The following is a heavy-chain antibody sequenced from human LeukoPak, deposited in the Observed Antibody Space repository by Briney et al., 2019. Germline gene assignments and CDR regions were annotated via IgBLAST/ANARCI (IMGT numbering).Heavy chain of an antibody. J-gene: IGHJ6*03. Sequence: SSETLSLTCTVSGYSISSGYYWGWIRQPPGKGLEWIGSIYHSGSTYYNPSLKSRVTISVDTSKNQFSLKLSSVTAADTAVYYCARGVAAAAYYYMDVWGKGTTVTVSS. CDR3: ARGVAAAAYYYMDV. V-gene: IGHV4-38-2*02. D-gene: IGHD6-13*01. CDR1: GYSISSGYY. CDR2: IYHSGST.